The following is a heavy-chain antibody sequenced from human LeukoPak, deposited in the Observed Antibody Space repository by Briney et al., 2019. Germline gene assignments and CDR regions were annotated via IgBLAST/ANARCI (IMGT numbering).Heavy chain of an antibody. J-gene: IGHJ2*01. CDR1: GGSISSYY. D-gene: IGHD6-13*01. Sequence: MSSETLSLTCTVSGGSISSYYWSWIRQPPGKGLEWIGYIYYSGSTNYNPSLKSRVTISVDTSKNQFSLKLSSVTAADTAVYYCAGSYSSSWPGYFDLWGRGTLVTVSS. V-gene: IGHV4-59*01. CDR2: IYYSGST. CDR3: AGSYSSSWPGYFDL.